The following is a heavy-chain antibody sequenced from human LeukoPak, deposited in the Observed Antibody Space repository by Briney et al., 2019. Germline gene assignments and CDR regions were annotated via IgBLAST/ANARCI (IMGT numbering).Heavy chain of an antibody. CDR3: AKDHGRYRNNYFDY. Sequence: SETLSLTCTVSGGSISSYYWSWIRQPPGKGLEWIGYIYYSGSTNYNPSLKSRVTISVDTSKNQFSLKLSSVTAADTAVYYCAKDHGRYRNNYFDYWGQGSLVTVSS. J-gene: IGHJ4*02. D-gene: IGHD1-26*01. CDR2: IYYSGST. V-gene: IGHV4-59*12. CDR1: GGSISSYY.